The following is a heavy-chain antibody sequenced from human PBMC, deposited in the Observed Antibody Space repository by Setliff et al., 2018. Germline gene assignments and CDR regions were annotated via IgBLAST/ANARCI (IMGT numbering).Heavy chain of an antibody. CDR3: AALDWGENFYNVDV. CDR1: GFTFSKYW. V-gene: IGHV3-74*01. Sequence: GGSLRLSCGGYGFTFSKYWMYWVRQVPGKGLVWVSRINGDATIAHYADSVKGRFTISRDNARNALYLQMVSLRGEDTGVYFCAALDWGENFYNVDVWGKGTTVTVSS. J-gene: IGHJ6*03. CDR2: INGDATIA. D-gene: IGHD7-27*01.